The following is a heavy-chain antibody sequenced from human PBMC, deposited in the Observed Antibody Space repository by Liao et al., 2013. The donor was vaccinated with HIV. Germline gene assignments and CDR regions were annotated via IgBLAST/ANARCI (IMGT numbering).Heavy chain of an antibody. CDR1: GGSVSSGTYY. J-gene: IGHJ4*02. CDR2: IYASGST. CDR3: ARGPYFNFWSGYYAFDY. D-gene: IGHD3-3*01. Sequence: QVQLQESGPGLVKPSQTLSLTCTVSGGSVSSGTYYWSWIRQPAGKGLEWIGRIYASGSTNYNPSLKSRASMSVDTSRNQFSLNLSSVTAADTALYYCARGPYFNFWSGYYAFDYWGQGTLVAVSS. V-gene: IGHV4-61*02.